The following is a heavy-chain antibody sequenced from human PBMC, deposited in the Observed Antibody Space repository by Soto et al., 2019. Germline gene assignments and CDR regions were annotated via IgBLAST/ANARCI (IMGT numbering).Heavy chain of an antibody. CDR1: GYTFASYA. Sequence: ASVTVSCKASGYTFASYAMHWVRQAPGQRLEWMGWINPDSGNKGYAQKSQGRVTMTRNTSISTAYMELSSLRSEDTAVYYCARVGPYYYYYYMDVWGKGTTVTVSS. V-gene: IGHV1-8*02. CDR3: ARVGPYYYYYYMDV. CDR2: INPDSGNK. J-gene: IGHJ6*03.